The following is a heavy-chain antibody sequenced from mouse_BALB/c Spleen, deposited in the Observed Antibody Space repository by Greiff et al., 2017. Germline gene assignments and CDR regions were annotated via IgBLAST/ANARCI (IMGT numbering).Heavy chain of an antibody. J-gene: IGHJ2*01. CDR3: NAYGTTDY. V-gene: IGHV14-4*02. Sequence: VQLQQSGAELVRSGASVKLSCTASGFNIKDYYMHWVKQRPEQGLEWIGWIDPENGDTEYAPKFQGKATMTADTSSNTAYLQLSSLTSEDTAVYYCNAYGTTDYWGQGTTLTVSS. CDR1: GFNIKDYY. CDR2: IDPENGDT. D-gene: IGHD2-14*01.